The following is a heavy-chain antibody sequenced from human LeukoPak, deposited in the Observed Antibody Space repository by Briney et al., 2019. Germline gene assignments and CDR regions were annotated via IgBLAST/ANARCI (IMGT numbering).Heavy chain of an antibody. CDR1: GFTFSSYE. CDR3: ARVRYCSGGGCYGNWYDP. D-gene: IGHD2-15*01. CDR2: ISSSGRSI. V-gene: IGHV3-48*03. Sequence: GGSLRLSCAASGFTFSSYEMNWVRQAPGKGLEWVSYISSSGRSINYADSVRGRFTISRDNGKNSLYLQMNSLRAEDTAVYYCARVRYCSGGGCYGNWYDPWGQGTLVTVSS. J-gene: IGHJ5*02.